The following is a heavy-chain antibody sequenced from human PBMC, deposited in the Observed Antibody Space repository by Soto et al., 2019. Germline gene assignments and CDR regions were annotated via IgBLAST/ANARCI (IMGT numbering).Heavy chain of an antibody. J-gene: IGHJ4*02. V-gene: IGHV4-59*01. CDR1: GGSIHDYY. CDR2: IFYTGST. Sequence: QVQLQESGPGLVKPSQTLSLTCTVSGGSIHDYYWVWIRQPPGKGLEWMGSIFYTGSTDYNPSLKSRVTLSLATSKNQFSLNLSSVTAADTAVYYCARVNRGAFDHWGQGDLVTVSS. CDR3: ARVNRGAFDH.